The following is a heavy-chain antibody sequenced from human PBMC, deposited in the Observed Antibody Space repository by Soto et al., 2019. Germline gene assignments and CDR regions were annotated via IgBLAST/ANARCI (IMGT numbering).Heavy chain of an antibody. CDR1: GFAFNNFG. CDR3: AREDSIIIPAVSDF. J-gene: IGHJ4*02. V-gene: IGHV3-21*01. D-gene: IGHD3-22*01. Sequence: GGSLRLSCTVSGFAFNNFGINWVRQAPGKGLEWVSTISKSDYTYYSDSVKGRFTLSRDNAKNSVSLQMNSLRVEDTAVYYCAREDSIIIPAVSDFWGQGTLVTVSS. CDR2: ISKSDYT.